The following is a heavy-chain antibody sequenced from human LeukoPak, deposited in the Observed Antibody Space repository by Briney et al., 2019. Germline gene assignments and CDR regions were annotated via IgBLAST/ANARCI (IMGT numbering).Heavy chain of an antibody. CDR3: SRGAGYGDDF. J-gene: IGHJ4*02. V-gene: IGHV3-7*01. CDR2: IKEDGGET. D-gene: IGHD4-17*01. CDR1: KFSFSRNW. Sequence: GGSLRLSCAASKFSFSRNWMSCVRQAPGKGLEWVASIKEDGGETLYVDSVRGRFTISRDNARNSLYLQMNSLRVDDTAVYYCSRGAGYGDDFGRQGPLVTVSS.